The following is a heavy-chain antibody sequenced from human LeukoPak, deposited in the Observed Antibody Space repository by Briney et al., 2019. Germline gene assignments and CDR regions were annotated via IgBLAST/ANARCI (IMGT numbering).Heavy chain of an antibody. Sequence: ASVKVSCKASGYTFSSYYIPWERQAPGQGLEWVGVITPSSGVTTYAQKFQGRVTMTRDMSTSTVYMELSSLRSEDTAVYYCARDPGSYYFDYWGQGTLVTVSS. CDR3: ARDPGSYYFDY. CDR2: ITPSSGVT. D-gene: IGHD1-26*01. J-gene: IGHJ4*02. CDR1: GYTFSSYY. V-gene: IGHV1-46*01.